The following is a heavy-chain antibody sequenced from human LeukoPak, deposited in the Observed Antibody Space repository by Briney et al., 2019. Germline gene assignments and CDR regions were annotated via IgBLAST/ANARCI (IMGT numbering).Heavy chain of an antibody. CDR3: AIGYCSSTSCYTLDY. D-gene: IGHD2-2*02. J-gene: IGHJ4*01. V-gene: IGHV1-69*05. Sequence: GSSVKVSCKASGGTFSSYAISWVRQAPGQGLEWMGGIIPIFGTANYAQKFQGRVTITTDESTSTAYMELSSLRSEDTAVYYCAIGYCSSTSCYTLDYWXXXXXVTXSS. CDR1: GGTFSSYA. CDR2: IIPIFGTA.